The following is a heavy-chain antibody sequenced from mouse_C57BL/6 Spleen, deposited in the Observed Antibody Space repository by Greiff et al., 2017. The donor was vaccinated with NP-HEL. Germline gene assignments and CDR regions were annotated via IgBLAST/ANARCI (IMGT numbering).Heavy chain of an antibody. J-gene: IGHJ1*03. V-gene: IGHV1-26*01. CDR3: ARYGNSLYFDV. CDR2: INPNNGGT. Sequence: EVQLQQSGPELVKPGASVKISCKASGYTFTDYYMNWVKQSHGKSLEWIGDINPNNGGTSYNQKFKGKATLTVDKSSSTAYMELRSLTSEDSAVYYCARYGNSLYFDVWGTGTTVTVSS. D-gene: IGHD2-10*02. CDR1: GYTFTDYY.